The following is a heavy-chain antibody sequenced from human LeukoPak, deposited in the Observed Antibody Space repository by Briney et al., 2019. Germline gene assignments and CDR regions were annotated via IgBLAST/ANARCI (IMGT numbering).Heavy chain of an antibody. J-gene: IGHJ3*02. D-gene: IGHD6-13*01. CDR1: GYTFTGYY. Sequence: ASVKVSCKASGYTFTGYYMHWVRQAPGQGLEWMGWINPNSGGTNYAQKFQGRVTMTRDTSISTAYMELSRLKSDDTAVYYCARGGYSSSWYFPDAFDIWGQGTMVTVSS. CDR3: ARGGYSSSWYFPDAFDI. V-gene: IGHV1-2*02. CDR2: INPNSGGT.